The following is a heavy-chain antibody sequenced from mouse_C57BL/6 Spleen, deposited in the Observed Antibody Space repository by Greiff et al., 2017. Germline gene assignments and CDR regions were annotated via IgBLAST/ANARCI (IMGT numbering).Heavy chain of an antibody. CDR2: ISYSGST. CDR3: ARDRGYAMDY. Sequence: DVKLQESGPGMVKPSQSLSLTCTVTVYSIPSGYDWPLIRPFPGNKLELMGYISYSGSTNYNPSLKSRISITHDTSKNHFFLKLNFVTTEDTATYYCARDRGYAMDYWGQGTSVTVSS. V-gene: IGHV3-1*01. CDR1: VYSIPSGYD. J-gene: IGHJ4*01. D-gene: IGHD3-1*01.